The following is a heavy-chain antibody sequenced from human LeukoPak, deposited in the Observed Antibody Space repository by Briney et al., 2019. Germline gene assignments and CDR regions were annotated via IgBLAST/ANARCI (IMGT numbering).Heavy chain of an antibody. D-gene: IGHD6-19*01. Sequence: ASVKVSCKASGGTFSSYAISWVRQAPGQGLEWMGRIIPILGIANYAQKFQGRVTITADKSTSTAYMELSSLRSEDTAVYYCARPGAGTSGAFDIWGQGTMVTVSS. J-gene: IGHJ3*02. CDR2: IIPILGIA. CDR3: ARPGAGTSGAFDI. V-gene: IGHV1-69*04. CDR1: GGTFSSYA.